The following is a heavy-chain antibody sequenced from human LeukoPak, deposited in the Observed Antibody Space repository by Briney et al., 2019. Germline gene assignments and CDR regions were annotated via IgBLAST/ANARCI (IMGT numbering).Heavy chain of an antibody. CDR2: IYYSGST. D-gene: IGHD3-22*01. V-gene: IGHV4-59*01. CDR1: GDSISSYY. J-gene: IGHJ5*02. CDR3: ARDYYDSSGFYWFDP. Sequence: KPSETLSLTRTVSGDSISSYYWSWIRQPPGKGLEWVGYIYYSGSTNYNPSLKSRVTISVDTSKNQFSLKLSSVTAADTAVYYCARDYYDSSGFYWFDPWGQGSLVTVSS.